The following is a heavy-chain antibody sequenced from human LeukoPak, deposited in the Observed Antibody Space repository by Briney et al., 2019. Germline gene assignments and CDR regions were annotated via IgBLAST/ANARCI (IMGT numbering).Heavy chain of an antibody. CDR1: GFTFSSYE. V-gene: IGHV3-48*03. CDR3: ARDRGVGAFFDY. D-gene: IGHD1-26*01. Sequence: GGSLRLSCTASGFTFSSYEMNWVRQAPGKGLEWVSHISASGNNIYHADSVKGRFTISRDKAKNSLYLQMNSLRAEDTAVYYCARDRGVGAFFDYWGQGTLVTVSS. CDR2: ISASGNNI. J-gene: IGHJ4*02.